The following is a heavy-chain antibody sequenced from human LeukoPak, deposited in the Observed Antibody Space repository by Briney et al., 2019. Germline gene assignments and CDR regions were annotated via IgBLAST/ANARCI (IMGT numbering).Heavy chain of an antibody. CDR3: ARGDRVGVTTGHFDY. J-gene: IGHJ4*02. V-gene: IGHV3-7*03. CDR2: IKQDRSET. D-gene: IGHD1-26*01. Sequence: GGSLRLSCVISGFTFSSYWVTWVRQAPGKGLEWVANIKQDRSETYYVDSVKGRFTISRDNAKDSVFLQMNSLRAEDTAVYYCARGDRVGVTTGHFDYWGQGTLVTVSS. CDR1: GFTFSSYW.